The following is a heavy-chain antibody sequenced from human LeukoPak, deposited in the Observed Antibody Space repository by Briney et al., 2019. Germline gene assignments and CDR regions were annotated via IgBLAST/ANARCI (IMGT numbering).Heavy chain of an antibody. Sequence: GASMKVSCNTSGYIFTDYYIHWVRQAPGQGLEWMGWINPKSGVTNYAQNFQDRVTLTSDTSISTAYMDLSGLTSGDTAVYYCARALGNYYDSTVYQAYWGQGHLVTVSS. CDR1: GYIFTDYY. CDR2: INPKSGVT. D-gene: IGHD3-22*01. V-gene: IGHV1-2*02. CDR3: ARALGNYYDSTVYQAY. J-gene: IGHJ4*02.